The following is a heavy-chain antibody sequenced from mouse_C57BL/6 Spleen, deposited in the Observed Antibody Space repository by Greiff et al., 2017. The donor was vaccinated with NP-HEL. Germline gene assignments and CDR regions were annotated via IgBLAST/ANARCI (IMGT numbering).Heavy chain of an antibody. J-gene: IGHJ3*01. Sequence: EVKVVESGGGLVKPGGSLKLSCAASGFTFSSYAMSWVRQTPEKRLEWVATISDGGSYTYYPDNVKGRFTISRDNAKNNLYLQMSHLKSEDTAMYYCARDWDGFAYWGQGTLVTVSA. V-gene: IGHV5-4*01. CDR3: ARDWDGFAY. D-gene: IGHD4-1*01. CDR2: ISDGGSYT. CDR1: GFTFSSYA.